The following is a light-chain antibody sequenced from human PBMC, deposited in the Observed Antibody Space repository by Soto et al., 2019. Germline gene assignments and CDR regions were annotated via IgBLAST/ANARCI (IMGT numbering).Light chain of an antibody. CDR3: QKYTNTNNPWI. CDR1: QTITTF. Sequence: DIQVSQSPPTVSGSXGDRVTINCRARQTITTFVAGYQQKPGKDPKLLLXEAYTLQSGVAKRFRGSESGTEFTLISSGLQPEDSATYYCQKYTNTNNPWIFGQGTKVDIK. J-gene: IGKJ2*01. V-gene: IGKV1-5*01. CDR2: EAY.